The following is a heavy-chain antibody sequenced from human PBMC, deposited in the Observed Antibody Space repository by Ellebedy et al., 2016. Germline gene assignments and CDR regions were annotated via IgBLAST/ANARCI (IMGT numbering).Heavy chain of an antibody. Sequence: SETLSLTCNVSGGSVSSDYWNWIRRPPGKGLEWIGYVFHTGTTNYNPSLKSRATMSVDTSKSQFSLRLTSVTAADTAVYYCAKWNGGWYAFDVWGQGTMVTVSS. CDR1: GGSVSSDY. CDR3: AKWNGGWYAFDV. D-gene: IGHD1-1*01. CDR2: VFHTGTT. J-gene: IGHJ3*01. V-gene: IGHV4-59*02.